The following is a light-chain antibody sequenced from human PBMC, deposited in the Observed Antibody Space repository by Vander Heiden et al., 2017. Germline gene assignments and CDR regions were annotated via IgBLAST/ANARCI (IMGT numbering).Light chain of an antibody. CDR2: DAS. V-gene: IGKV3-11*01. J-gene: IGKJ5*01. Sequence: EIVLTQSPATLSLSPGARATLSCRASQSVSSYLAWYQQKPGQAPRLLIYDASNRATGIPARFSGSGSGTDFTLTISSLEPEDFAVYYCQQRSNWPPAFGQGTRLEIK. CDR3: QQRSNWPPA. CDR1: QSVSSY.